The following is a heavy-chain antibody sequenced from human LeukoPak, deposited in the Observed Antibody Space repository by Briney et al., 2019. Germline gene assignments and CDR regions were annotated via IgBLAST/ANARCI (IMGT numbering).Heavy chain of an antibody. J-gene: IGHJ3*02. D-gene: IGHD4-23*01. V-gene: IGHV4-39*07. CDR2: IYYSGST. CDR1: GGSISSSSYY. Sequence: KPSETLSLTCTVSGGSISSSSYYWGWIRQPPGKGLEWIGSIYYSGSTYYNPSLKSRVTISVDTSKNQFSLKLSSVTAADTAVYYCARAPFDYGGNSDALDIWGQGTMVTVSS. CDR3: ARAPFDYGGNSDALDI.